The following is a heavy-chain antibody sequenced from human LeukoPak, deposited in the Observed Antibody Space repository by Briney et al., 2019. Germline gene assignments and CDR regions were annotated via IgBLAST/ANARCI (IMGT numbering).Heavy chain of an antibody. CDR1: GGSISSSSYY. D-gene: IGHD5-24*01. Sequence: SETLSLTCTVSGGSISSSSYYWGWIRQPPGKGLEWIGSIYYSGSTYYNPSLKSRVTISVDTSKNQFSLKLSSVTAADTAVYYCARADRDGYNPFDYWGQGTLVTVSS. CDR3: ARADRDGYNPFDY. J-gene: IGHJ4*02. CDR2: IYYSGST. V-gene: IGHV4-39*01.